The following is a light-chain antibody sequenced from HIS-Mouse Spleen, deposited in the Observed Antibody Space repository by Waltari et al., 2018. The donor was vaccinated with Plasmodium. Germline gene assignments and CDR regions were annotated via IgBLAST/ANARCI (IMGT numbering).Light chain of an antibody. J-gene: IGLJ2*01. CDR2: DDS. Sequence: SYVLTQPPPFSVPPGQTARITGGGTNIGSKSVHWYQQKPGQAPVRVVYDDSDRPSGIPERFSGSNSGNTATLTISRVEAGDEADYYCQVWDSSSDHPVFGGGTKLTVL. CDR1: NIGSKS. CDR3: QVWDSSSDHPV. V-gene: IGLV3-21*02.